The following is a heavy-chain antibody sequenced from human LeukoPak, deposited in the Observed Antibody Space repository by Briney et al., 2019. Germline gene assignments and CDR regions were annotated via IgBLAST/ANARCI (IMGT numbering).Heavy chain of an antibody. CDR1: GGSISSSSYY. D-gene: IGHD3-16*02. CDR3: AVTGGGVWGSYRRLDY. V-gene: IGHV4-39*01. CDR2: IYYSGST. J-gene: IGHJ4*02. Sequence: SETLSLTCTVSGGSISSSSYYWGWIRQPPGKGLEWIGSIYYSGSTYYNPSLKSRVTISVDTSKNQFSLKLTSVTAADTAVYYCAVTGGGVWGSYRRLDYWGQGTLVTVSS.